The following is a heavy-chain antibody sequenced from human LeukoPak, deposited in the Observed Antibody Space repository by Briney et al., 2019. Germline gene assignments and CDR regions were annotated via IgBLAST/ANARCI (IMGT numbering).Heavy chain of an antibody. CDR1: GDSIRSSSYH. D-gene: IGHD2-21*02. V-gene: IGHV4-39*07. CDR2: IYYSGST. Sequence: SETLSLTCTVSGDSIRSSSYHWGWIRQPPGKGLEWIGSIYYSGSTYNNRSLKRRLTISIDTSKNQFSLRLSSVTAADTAVYYCARDFCGGDCYYYWYFDLWAVAPWSLSPQ. J-gene: IGHJ2*01. CDR3: ARDFCGGDCYYYWYFDL.